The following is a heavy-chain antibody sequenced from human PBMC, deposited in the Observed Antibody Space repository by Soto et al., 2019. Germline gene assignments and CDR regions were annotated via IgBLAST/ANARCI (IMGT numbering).Heavy chain of an antibody. D-gene: IGHD4-17*01. CDR1: GGTFSSYT. V-gene: IGHV1-69*04. J-gene: IGHJ4*02. CDR2: IIPILGIA. CDR3: ARDYLYGDYEIPYYFDY. Sequence: ASVKVSCKASGGTFSSYTISWVRQAPGQGLEWMGRIIPILGIANYAQKFQGRVTITADKSTSTAYMELSSLRSEDTAVYYCARDYLYGDYEIPYYFDYWGQGTLVTVSS.